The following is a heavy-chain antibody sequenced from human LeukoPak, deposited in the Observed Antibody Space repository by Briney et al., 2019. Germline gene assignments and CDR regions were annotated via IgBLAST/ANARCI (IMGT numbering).Heavy chain of an antibody. Sequence: GGSLRLSCAASGFSFTTYWMSWGRQAPGKGLEWVATIKEDGSEKYYVDSVQGRFTISRDNAENSLFLQMNRLRAEDTAVYYCARQTTVSTRDLFDFWGQGILVTVSS. CDR1: GFSFTTYW. CDR2: IKEDGSEK. CDR3: ARQTTVSTRDLFDF. V-gene: IGHV3-7*01. D-gene: IGHD4-23*01. J-gene: IGHJ4*02.